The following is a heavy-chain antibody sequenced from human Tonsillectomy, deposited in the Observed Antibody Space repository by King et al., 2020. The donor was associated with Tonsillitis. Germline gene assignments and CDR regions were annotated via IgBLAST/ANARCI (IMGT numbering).Heavy chain of an antibody. D-gene: IGHD2-2*01. Sequence: VPLQESGPGLVKPSDTLSLTCTVSGGSISIGGSYWRWIRQYPGKGLEWIGNIYYSGSTYYNPSLKSRLTVSLDTSKNQFSLKLRSVTAADTAVYYCARAFSGCNNTSCQRIAFDIWGQGTWVIVSS. CDR2: IYYSGST. CDR1: GGSISIGGSY. CDR3: ARAFSGCNNTSCQRIAFDI. V-gene: IGHV4-31*03. J-gene: IGHJ3*02.